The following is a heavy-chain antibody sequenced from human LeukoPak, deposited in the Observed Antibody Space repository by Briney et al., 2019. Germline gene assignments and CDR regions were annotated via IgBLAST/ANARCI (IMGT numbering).Heavy chain of an antibody. J-gene: IGHJ4*02. CDR2: IYTSGST. V-gene: IGHV4-4*09. D-gene: IGHD2-21*02. Sequence: SETLSLTCTVSGGSISIYSWSWIRQPPGKGREWIGYIYTSGSTNYNPSLQSRVTISVDTSRSQFSLKLTSVTAADTAVYYCARQAYCGADCYSLDFWGQGTLVTVSS. CDR1: GGSISIYS. CDR3: ARQAYCGADCYSLDF.